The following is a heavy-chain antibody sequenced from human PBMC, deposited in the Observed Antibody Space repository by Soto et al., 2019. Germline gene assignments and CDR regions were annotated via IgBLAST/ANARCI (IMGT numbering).Heavy chain of an antibody. J-gene: IGHJ4*02. V-gene: IGHV4-30-2*01. CDR1: GGSISSGGYS. CDR2: IYHSGST. D-gene: IGHD3-10*01. CDR3: VSYYWGLDY. Sequence: SETLSLTCTVSGGSISSGGYSWSWIRQPPGKGLEWIGYIYHSGSTYYNPSLKSRVTISVDRSKNQFSLKLSSVTAADTAVYYCVSYYWGLDYWGQGTLVTVSS.